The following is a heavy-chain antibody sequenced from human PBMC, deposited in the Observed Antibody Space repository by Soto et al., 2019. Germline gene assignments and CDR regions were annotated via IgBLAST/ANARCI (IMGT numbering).Heavy chain of an antibody. CDR2: INAGNGNT. D-gene: IGHD3-10*01. J-gene: IGHJ4*02. CDR3: ARVSTMGTSPLSY. V-gene: IGHV1-3*01. Sequence: ASVKVSCKASGYTFTSYAMHWVRQAPGQRLEWMGWINAGNGNTKYSQKFQGRVTITRDTSASTANKELSSLRTEDTAVYYCARVSTMGTSPLSYWGQGTLVTVPQ. CDR1: GYTFTSYA.